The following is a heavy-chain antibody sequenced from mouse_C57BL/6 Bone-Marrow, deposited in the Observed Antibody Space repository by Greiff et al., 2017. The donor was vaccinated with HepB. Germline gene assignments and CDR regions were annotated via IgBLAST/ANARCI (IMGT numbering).Heavy chain of an antibody. CDR3: ARWSALSNPYYYAMDY. CDR2: IDPNSGGT. CDR1: GYTFTSYW. V-gene: IGHV1-72*01. D-gene: IGHD2-5*01. J-gene: IGHJ4*01. Sequence: VKLQQPGAELVKPGASVKLSCKASGYTFTSYWMHWVKQRPGRGLEWIGRIDPNSGGTKYNEKFKSKATLTVDKPSSTAYMQLSSLTSEDSAVYYCARWSALSNPYYYAMDYWGQGTSVTVSS.